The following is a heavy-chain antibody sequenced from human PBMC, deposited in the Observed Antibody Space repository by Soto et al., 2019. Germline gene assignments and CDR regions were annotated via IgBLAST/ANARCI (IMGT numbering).Heavy chain of an antibody. Sequence: QLQLQESGPGLVKPSETLSLTCTVSGGSISGSSYYWGWIRQPPGKGLEWIGSIYYSGSTYYNPSLKSRVTISVDTSKNQFSLKLSSVTAADTAVYYCARIRKYYDFPTSFDPWGQGTLVTVSS. J-gene: IGHJ5*02. CDR2: IYYSGST. D-gene: IGHD3-3*01. CDR1: GGSISGSSYY. CDR3: ARIRKYYDFPTSFDP. V-gene: IGHV4-39*01.